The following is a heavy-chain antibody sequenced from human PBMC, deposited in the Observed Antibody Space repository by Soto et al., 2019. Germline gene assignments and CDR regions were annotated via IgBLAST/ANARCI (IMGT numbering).Heavy chain of an antibody. CDR1: GGSISGYY. D-gene: IGHD6-6*01. CDR2: MYYSGST. V-gene: IGHV4-59*01. Sequence: QVQLQESGPGLLKPSETLSLTCTVSGGSISGYYWSWIRQPPGKGLECLGYMYYSGSTNYNPSLKGRVTISINTSKNQFSLKWNSVTAAYTAVYYWARVTRGAAGRPEDFDSLGRGTLVTVS. J-gene: IGHJ4*02. CDR3: ARVTRGAAGRPEDFDS.